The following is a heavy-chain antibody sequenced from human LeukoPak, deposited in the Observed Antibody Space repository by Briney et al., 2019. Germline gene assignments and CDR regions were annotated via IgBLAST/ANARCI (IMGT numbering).Heavy chain of an antibody. CDR3: ASDYYDSSGYYPYNWFGP. D-gene: IGHD3-22*01. J-gene: IGHJ5*02. CDR2: INHSGST. CDR1: GGSFSGYY. V-gene: IGHV4-34*01. Sequence: PSETLSLTCAVYGGSFSGYYWSWIRQPPGKGLEWIGEINHSGSTYYNPSLKSRVTISVDTSKNQFSLKLSSVTAADTAVYYCASDYYDSSGYYPYNWFGPWGQGTLVTVSS.